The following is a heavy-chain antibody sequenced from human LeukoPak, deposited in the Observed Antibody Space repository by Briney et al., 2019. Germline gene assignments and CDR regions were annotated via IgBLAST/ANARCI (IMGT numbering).Heavy chain of an antibody. CDR3: AGGGVYGVGQSAVTTDY. CDR1: GGSFSSFY. CDR2: IYYSGRT. V-gene: IGHV4-59*01. D-gene: IGHD2-8*01. J-gene: IGHJ4*02. Sequence: SETLSLTCTVSGGSFSSFYWSWIRQPPGKGLEWIGYIYYSGRTKYNPFLKSRVTMSVDTSRNQLSLKLSSVTAADTAVYYCAGGGVYGVGQSAVTTDYWGQGTLVTVSS.